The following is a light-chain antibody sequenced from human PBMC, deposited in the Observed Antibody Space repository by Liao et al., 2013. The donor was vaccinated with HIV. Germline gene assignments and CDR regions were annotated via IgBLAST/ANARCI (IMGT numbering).Light chain of an antibody. CDR1: KLGDKY. V-gene: IGLV3-1*01. J-gene: IGLJ2*01. CDR3: QAWDSSRVV. CDR2: QDT. Sequence: SYEVTQPPSVSVSPGQTASITCSGDKLGDKYVSWYQQKSGQSPVLVIYQDTKRPSGIPERFSGSNSGNTATLTISGTQAVDEADYYCQAWDSSRVVFGGGTKLTVL.